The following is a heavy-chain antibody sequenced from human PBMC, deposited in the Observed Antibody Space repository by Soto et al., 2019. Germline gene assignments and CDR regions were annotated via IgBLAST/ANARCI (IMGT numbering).Heavy chain of an antibody. CDR3: AKGEAGSSSLPAY. CDR1: GFTFDDYA. CDR2: ISWNSGSI. J-gene: IGHJ4*02. Sequence: EVQLVESGGGLVQPGRSLRLSCAASGFTFDDYAMHWVRQAPGKGLEWVSGISWNSGSIGYADSVKGRFTISRDNAKNSLYLQMNSLRAEDTALYYCAKGEAGSSSLPAYWGQGTLVTVSS. D-gene: IGHD6-13*01. V-gene: IGHV3-9*01.